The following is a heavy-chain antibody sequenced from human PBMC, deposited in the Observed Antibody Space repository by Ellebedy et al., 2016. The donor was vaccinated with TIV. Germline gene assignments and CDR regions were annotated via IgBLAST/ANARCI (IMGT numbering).Heavy chain of an antibody. CDR3: ASRLGIGP. CDR2: ITTSSTTI. CDR1: GFTFSTYN. V-gene: IGHV3-48*04. Sequence: GGSLRLSXAASGFTFSTYNMDWVRQAPGKGLEWVSYITTSSTTIYYADSVKGRFTISRDNAKNSLYLQMNNLRAEDTAVYYCASRLGIGPWGQGTLVTVSS. D-gene: IGHD3-16*01. J-gene: IGHJ5*02.